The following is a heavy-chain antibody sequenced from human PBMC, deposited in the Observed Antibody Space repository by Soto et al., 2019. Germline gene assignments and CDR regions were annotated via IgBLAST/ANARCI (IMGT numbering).Heavy chain of an antibody. CDR1: GVSISSSGVG. V-gene: IGHV2-5*02. CDR3: AYRSVYCHFQTCNGSYAIHV. Sequence: QITLKESGPALVKPTQTLTLTCTFSGVSISSSGVGVGWIRQPPGKGLEWLALMYWEDDRWISPSLQSMLTVTTDTSNNHVVLTLTNAAPVDTATYYCAYRSVYCHFQTCNGSYAIHVWGQASTVTVS. D-gene: IGHD2-15*01. J-gene: IGHJ6*02. CDR2: MYWEDDR.